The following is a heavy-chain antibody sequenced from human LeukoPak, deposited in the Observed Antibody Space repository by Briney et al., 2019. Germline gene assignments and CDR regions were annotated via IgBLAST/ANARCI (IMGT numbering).Heavy chain of an antibody. J-gene: IGHJ6*02. Sequence: GESLKISCKGSGYSFTSYWIGWVRQMPGKGLEWMGIIYPGDSDTRYSPSFQGQATISADKSISTAYLQWSSLKASDTAMYYCARYMVRGVIGYYYYGMDVWGQGTTVTVSS. D-gene: IGHD3-10*01. CDR1: GYSFTSYW. CDR2: IYPGDSDT. V-gene: IGHV5-51*01. CDR3: ARYMVRGVIGYYYYGMDV.